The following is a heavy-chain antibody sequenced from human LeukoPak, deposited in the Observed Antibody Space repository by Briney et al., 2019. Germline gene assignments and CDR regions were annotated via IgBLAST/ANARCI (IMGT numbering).Heavy chain of an antibody. CDR2: IKQDGSEK. D-gene: IGHD5-18*01. J-gene: IGHJ4*02. Sequence: GGSLRLSCATSGFTFSTAWMSWVRQAPGKGLEWVANIKQDGSEKYYVDSVKGRFTISRDNAENSLYLQMNSLRAEDTAVYYCARGHRGYSQIDYWGQGTLVTVSS. V-gene: IGHV3-7*01. CDR3: ARGHRGYSQIDY. CDR1: GFTFSTAW.